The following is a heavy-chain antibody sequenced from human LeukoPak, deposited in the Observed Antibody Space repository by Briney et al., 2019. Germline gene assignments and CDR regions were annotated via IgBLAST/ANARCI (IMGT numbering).Heavy chain of an antibody. CDR1: GFTFSSYS. V-gene: IGHV3-21*04. D-gene: IGHD1-1*01. CDR2: ISSSSSYI. Sequence: GGSLRLSCAASGFTFSSYSMNWVRQAPGKGLEWVSSISSSSSYIYYADSVKGRFTISRDNAKNSLYLQMNSLRAEDTAVYYCAREGNDLFSKDFDYWGQGTLVTVSS. J-gene: IGHJ4*02. CDR3: AREGNDLFSKDFDY.